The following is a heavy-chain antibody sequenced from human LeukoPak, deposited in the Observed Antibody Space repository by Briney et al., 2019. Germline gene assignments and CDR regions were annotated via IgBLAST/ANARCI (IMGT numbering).Heavy chain of an antibody. CDR2: IYYSGNT. V-gene: IGHV4-39*01. J-gene: IGHJ4*02. CDR1: GDSISSYH. Sequence: SETLSLTCTVSGDSISSYHWGWIRQPPEMGLEWIGSIYYSGNTYYNPSLRSRVTMSVDTSKNQFSLKLSSVTAADTAVYYCARHRSGGYTYGVLDYWGQGTLVTVSS. D-gene: IGHD5-18*01. CDR3: ARHRSGGYTYGVLDY.